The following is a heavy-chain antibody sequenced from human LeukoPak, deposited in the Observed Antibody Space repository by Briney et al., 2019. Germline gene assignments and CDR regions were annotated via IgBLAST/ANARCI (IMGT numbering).Heavy chain of an antibody. CDR2: IYTSGST. CDR3: ARLRVVPAAGYYYYMDV. V-gene: IGHV4-4*07. J-gene: IGHJ6*03. D-gene: IGHD2-2*01. CDR1: GGSISSYY. Sequence: SGTLSLTCTVSGGSISSYYWSWIRQPAGKGLEWIGRIYTSGSTNYNPSLKSRVTMSVDTSKNQFSLKLSSVTAADTAVYYCARLRVVPAAGYYYYMDVWGKGTTVTVSS.